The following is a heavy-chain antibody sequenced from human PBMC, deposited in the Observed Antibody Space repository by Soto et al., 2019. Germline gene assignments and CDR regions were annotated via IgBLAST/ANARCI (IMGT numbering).Heavy chain of an antibody. J-gene: IGHJ4*02. CDR1: GFAFSSFA. D-gene: IGHD5-18*01. Sequence: VQLVESGGGVVQPGRSLRLSCAASGFAFSSFAMHWVRQAPGKGLEWVTFMSYDGSNTFYADSVKGRFTISRDNSNNTLYLQMSSLRPEDTAVYYCAKSHSTALVPYYFDYWGQGTLVTVSS. V-gene: IGHV3-30*18. CDR3: AKSHSTALVPYYFDY. CDR2: MSYDGSNT.